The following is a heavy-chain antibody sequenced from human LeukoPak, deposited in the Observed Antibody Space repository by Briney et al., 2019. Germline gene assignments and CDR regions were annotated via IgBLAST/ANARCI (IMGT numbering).Heavy chain of an antibody. Sequence: GVSLRLSCAASGFTFSSYSMNWVRQAPGKGLEWVSSISKNSGYMYYIDSVKGRFTISRDNAKNSMFLQMNSLRAEDTAVYYCARSSMVDANDAFDIWGQGTMVTVS. D-gene: IGHD2-15*01. J-gene: IGHJ3*02. CDR1: GFTFSSYS. CDR2: ISKNSGYM. V-gene: IGHV3-21*01. CDR3: ARSSMVDANDAFDI.